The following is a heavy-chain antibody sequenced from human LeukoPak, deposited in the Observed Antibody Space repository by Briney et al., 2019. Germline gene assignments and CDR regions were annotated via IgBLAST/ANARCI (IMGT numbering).Heavy chain of an antibody. V-gene: IGHV3-21*01. Sequence: SGGSLRLSCAASGFAFSSYSMNWVRQAPGKGLEWVSSISTSSSYIYYADSVKGRFTISRDNAKNSLYLQMNSLRAEDTAVYFCARDLVSDDVWSGYPQPPRNCFDPWGQGTLVTVSS. J-gene: IGHJ5*02. CDR1: GFAFSSYS. D-gene: IGHD3-3*01. CDR3: ARDLVSDDVWSGYPQPPRNCFDP. CDR2: ISTSSSYI.